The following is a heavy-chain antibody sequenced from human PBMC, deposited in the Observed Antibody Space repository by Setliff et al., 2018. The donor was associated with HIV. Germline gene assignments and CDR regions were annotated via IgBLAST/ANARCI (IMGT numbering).Heavy chain of an antibody. CDR1: GYAFTSQF. CDR2: ISPSGDRT. V-gene: IGHV1-46*01. CDR3: ARSQYDILTGYYIIGFDY. Sequence: ASVKVSCKASGYAFTSQFMHWVRQAPGQGLEWMGIISPSGDRTTYAQKFQGRVTITTDESTSTAYMELSSLRSEDTAVYYCARSQYDILTGYYIIGFDYWGQGTLVTVSS. J-gene: IGHJ4*02. D-gene: IGHD3-9*01.